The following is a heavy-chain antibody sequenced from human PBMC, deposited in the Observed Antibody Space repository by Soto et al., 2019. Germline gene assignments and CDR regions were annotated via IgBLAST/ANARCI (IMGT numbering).Heavy chain of an antibody. Sequence: PGGSLRLSCAASGFTFSSYAMSWVRQAPGKGLEWVSAISGSGGSTYYADSVKGRFTISRDNSKNTLYLQMNSLRAEDTAVYYRAPTYSSSPGPFDYWGQGTLVTVSS. CDR2: ISGSGGST. CDR3: APTYSSSPGPFDY. D-gene: IGHD6-6*01. CDR1: GFTFSSYA. J-gene: IGHJ4*02. V-gene: IGHV3-23*01.